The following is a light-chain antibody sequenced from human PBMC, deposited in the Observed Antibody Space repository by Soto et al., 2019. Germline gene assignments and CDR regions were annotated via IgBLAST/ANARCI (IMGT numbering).Light chain of an antibody. V-gene: IGKV1-39*01. Sequence: DIQMTQYPSSLSESVGDRVTITCRASQTIGTSLNWYQRKPGKAPNLLIYAASNLQSGVPSRFSGSGSGTDFTLTISSLQPEDSATYYCQQSYTTPLFTFGPGTKVDI. CDR3: QQSYTTPLFT. J-gene: IGKJ3*01. CDR1: QTIGTS. CDR2: AAS.